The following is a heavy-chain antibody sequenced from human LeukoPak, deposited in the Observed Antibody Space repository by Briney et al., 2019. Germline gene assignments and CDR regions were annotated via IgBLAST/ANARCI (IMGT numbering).Heavy chain of an antibody. D-gene: IGHD3-22*01. CDR3: ARGGRSFYDSSGYHSFDP. CDR2: INPKKGVT. CDR1: GYIFTDFY. J-gene: IGHJ5*02. V-gene: IGHV1-2*02. Sequence: ASVTASCQASGYIFTDFYIEWVRQAPGQGLEWMGWINPKKGVTKFVQKFQGRVTLTSDTSIETVYMKLSSLKSDDTAVYYCARGGRSFYDSSGYHSFDPWGQGSLVTVSS.